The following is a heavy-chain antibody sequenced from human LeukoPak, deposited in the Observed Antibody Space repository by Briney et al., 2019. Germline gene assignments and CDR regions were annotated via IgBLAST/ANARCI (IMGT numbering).Heavy chain of an antibody. CDR1: GFTFDDYA. Sequence: GRSLRLSCAASGFTFDDYAMHWVRQAPGKGLEWVSGISWNSGSIGYADSVKGRFTISRDNAKNSLYLQMNSLRAGDTALYYCAKDMDHYYDSSGYYSNDAFDIWGQGTMVTVSS. D-gene: IGHD3-22*01. CDR3: AKDMDHYYDSSGYYSNDAFDI. J-gene: IGHJ3*02. CDR2: ISWNSGSI. V-gene: IGHV3-9*01.